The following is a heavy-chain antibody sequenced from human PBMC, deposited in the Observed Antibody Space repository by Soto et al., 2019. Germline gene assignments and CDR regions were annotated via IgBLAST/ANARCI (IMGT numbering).Heavy chain of an antibody. CDR2: ITHSGST. D-gene: IGHD3-22*01. J-gene: IGHJ4*02. CDR1: GGSFSGYF. CDR3: ATYFYDSRGYDFDF. Sequence: QVQLQQWGAGLLKPSETLSLTCAVYGGSFSGYFWSWVRQPPGKGLEWIGQITHSGSTNYKPSLKSRVTISVDTSKNQFSLRRSSVTAADTAVYYCATYFYDSRGYDFDFWGQGTLVTVSS. V-gene: IGHV4-34*01.